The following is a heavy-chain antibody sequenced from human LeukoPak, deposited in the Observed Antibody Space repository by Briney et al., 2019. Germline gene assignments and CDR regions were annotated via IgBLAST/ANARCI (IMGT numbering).Heavy chain of an antibody. V-gene: IGHV3-13*01. D-gene: IGHD3-3*01. CDR1: GFTFSSYD. J-gene: IGHJ4*02. CDR3: ARVFSPTLGFWSGYYDY. Sequence: PGGSLRLSCAASGFTFSSYDIHWVRQATGKGLEWVSAIGTAGDTYYPGSVKGRFTIFRENAKNSLYLQMNSLRAEDTAVYYCARVFSPTLGFWSGYYDYWGQGTLVTVSS. CDR2: IGTAGDT.